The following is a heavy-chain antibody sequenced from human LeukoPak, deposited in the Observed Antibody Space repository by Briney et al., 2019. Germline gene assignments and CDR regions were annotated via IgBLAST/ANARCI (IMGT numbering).Heavy chain of an antibody. V-gene: IGHV4-59*06. D-gene: IGHD2-2*01. CDR3: ARYYCSSTSCYSWFDP. Sequence: PSETLSLTCTVSGGSISSYYWSWIRQHPGKGLEWIGYIYYSGSTYYNPSLKSRVTISVDTSKNQFSLKLSSVTAADTAVYYCARYYCSSTSCYSWFDPWGQGTLVTVSS. CDR2: IYYSGST. CDR1: GGSISSYY. J-gene: IGHJ5*02.